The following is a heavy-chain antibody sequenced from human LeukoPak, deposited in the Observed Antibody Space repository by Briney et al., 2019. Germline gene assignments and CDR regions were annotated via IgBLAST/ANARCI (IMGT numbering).Heavy chain of an antibody. D-gene: IGHD2-2*01. J-gene: IGHJ5*02. Sequence: SETLSLTCTVSGGSISSYYWSWIRQPPGKGLVWIGYIYCSRSTNYNPSLKSRVTISVDTTKNQFSLKLSSVTAADTAVYYCAGDVGYCSSTSCYVWFDPWGQGTLVTVSS. V-gene: IGHV4-59*01. CDR1: GGSISSYY. CDR2: IYCSRST. CDR3: AGDVGYCSSTSCYVWFDP.